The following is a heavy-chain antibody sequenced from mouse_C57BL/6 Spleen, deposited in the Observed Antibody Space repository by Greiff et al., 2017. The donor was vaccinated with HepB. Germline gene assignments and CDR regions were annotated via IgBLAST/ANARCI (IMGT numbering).Heavy chain of an antibody. CDR3: IYGSSGYFDY. D-gene: IGHD1-1*01. V-gene: IGHV6-3*01. CDR1: GFTFSNYW. J-gene: IGHJ2*01. Sequence: EVKLVESGGGLVQPGGSMKLSCVASGFTFSNYWMNWVRQSPEKGLEWVAQIRLKSDNYATHYAESVKGRFTISRDDSKSSVYLQMNNLRAEDTGIYYCIYGSSGYFDYWGQGTTLTVSS. CDR2: IRLKSDNYAT.